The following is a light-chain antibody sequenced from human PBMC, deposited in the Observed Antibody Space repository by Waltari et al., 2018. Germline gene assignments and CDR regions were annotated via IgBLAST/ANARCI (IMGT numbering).Light chain of an antibody. CDR3: QQYNSYSLLS. CDR2: KAS. J-gene: IGKJ4*01. Sequence: IQMTQYPPTLSASVGDRVIFSCRASQSISKWLAWYQQKPGKAPQLLIYKASTLESGVPSRFIGSGSGTEFTLTISSLQPEDFATYYCQQYNSYSLLSFGGGTKVEIK. V-gene: IGKV1-5*03. CDR1: QSISKW.